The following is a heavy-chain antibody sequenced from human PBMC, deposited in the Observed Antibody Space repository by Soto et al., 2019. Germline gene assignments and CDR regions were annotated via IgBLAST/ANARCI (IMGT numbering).Heavy chain of an antibody. Sequence: QVQLVQSGAEVKKPGSSVKVSCKASGGTFSSYSINWVRQAPGQGLEWMGEIIPIFGTANYAQKFQGRVTITADESTSTADMELSSLRSEDTAVYYCARDGGRHSGGIDYWGPGTLVTVSS. V-gene: IGHV1-69*01. J-gene: IGHJ4*02. CDR2: IIPIFGTA. D-gene: IGHD1-26*01. CDR3: ARDGGRHSGGIDY. CDR1: GGTFSSYS.